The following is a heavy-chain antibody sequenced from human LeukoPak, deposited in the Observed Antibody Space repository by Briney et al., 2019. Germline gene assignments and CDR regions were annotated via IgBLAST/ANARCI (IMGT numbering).Heavy chain of an antibody. CDR3: ARGELGDGYNRWYFDY. Sequence: PSETLSLTCTVSGGSISSYYWSWIRQPAGKGLEWIGRIYTSGSTNYNPSLKSRVTMSVDTSKNQFSLKLGSVTAADTAVYYCARGELGDGYNRWYFDYWGQGTLVTVSS. D-gene: IGHD5-24*01. V-gene: IGHV4-4*07. CDR2: IYTSGST. J-gene: IGHJ4*02. CDR1: GGSISSYY.